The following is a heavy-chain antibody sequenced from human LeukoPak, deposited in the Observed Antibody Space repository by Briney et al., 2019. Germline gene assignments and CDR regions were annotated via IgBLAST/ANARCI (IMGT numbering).Heavy chain of an antibody. V-gene: IGHV3-9*01. CDR1: GFTFDDYA. CDR3: AKDHSATYCSSTSCYDNWFDP. D-gene: IGHD2-2*01. J-gene: IGHJ5*02. Sequence: PGGSLRLSCAAAGFTFDDYAMHWGRQAPGKGLEWVSGISWNSGSIGYADSVKGRFTISRDNAKNSLYLQMNSLRAEDTALYYCAKDHSATYCSSTSCYDNWFDPWGQGTLVTVSS. CDR2: ISWNSGSI.